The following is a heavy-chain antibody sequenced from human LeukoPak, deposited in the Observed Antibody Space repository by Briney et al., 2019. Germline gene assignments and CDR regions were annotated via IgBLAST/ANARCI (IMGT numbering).Heavy chain of an antibody. V-gene: IGHV1-18*01. CDR2: NSGYNGNT. CDR3: ARDLEQHSDY. D-gene: IGHD1/OR15-1a*01. Sequence: ASVKVSCKASGYTFTSYVISWVRQAPGQGLEWMGWNSGYNGNTNYAQTLQGRVTMTTDTSTRTAYMELRSLRSGDTAVYYCARDLEQHSDYWGQGTLVTVSS. CDR1: GYTFTSYV. J-gene: IGHJ4*02.